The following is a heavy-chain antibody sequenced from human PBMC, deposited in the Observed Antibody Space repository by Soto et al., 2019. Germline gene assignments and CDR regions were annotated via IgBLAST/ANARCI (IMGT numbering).Heavy chain of an antibody. CDR3: ARESSKRYDSSGYPDY. CDR1: GFTFSSYS. Sequence: QPGGSLRLSCAASGFTFSSYSMNWVRQAPGKGLEWVSYISSSSSTIYYADSVKGRFTISRDNAKNSLYLQMNSLRDEDTAVYYCARESSKRYDSSGYPDYWGQGTLVTVSS. CDR2: ISSSSSTI. D-gene: IGHD3-22*01. V-gene: IGHV3-48*02. J-gene: IGHJ4*02.